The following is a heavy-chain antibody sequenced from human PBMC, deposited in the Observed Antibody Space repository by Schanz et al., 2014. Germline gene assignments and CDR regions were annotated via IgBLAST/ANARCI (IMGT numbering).Heavy chain of an antibody. CDR2: INTGVNT. Sequence: EMQLLESGGGLAQPGGSLRLSCAASGFTLSNYAMSWVRQAPGKGLEWVSAINTGVNTYYADSVRGRFTMSRDNSKNTLYLQMNSLRAGDAAVYYCARKVVATIGGYYDNWGQGTLXIVSS. D-gene: IGHD5-12*01. J-gene: IGHJ4*02. CDR3: ARKVVATIGGYYDN. V-gene: IGHV3-23*01. CDR1: GFTLSNYA.